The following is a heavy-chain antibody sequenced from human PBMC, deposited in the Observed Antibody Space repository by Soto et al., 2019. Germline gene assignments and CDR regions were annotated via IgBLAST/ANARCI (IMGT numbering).Heavy chain of an antibody. CDR2: ISSSSSYI. CDR1: GFTFSSYS. Sequence: EVQLVESGGGLVKPGGSLRLSCAASGFTFSSYSMNWVRQAPGKGLEWVSSISSSSSYIYYADSVKGRFTISRDNAKNSLDLQMNSLRAEDTAVYYCARTHQLVIGGGAFDIWGQGTMVTVSS. V-gene: IGHV3-21*01. CDR3: ARTHQLVIGGGAFDI. D-gene: IGHD2-21*01. J-gene: IGHJ3*02.